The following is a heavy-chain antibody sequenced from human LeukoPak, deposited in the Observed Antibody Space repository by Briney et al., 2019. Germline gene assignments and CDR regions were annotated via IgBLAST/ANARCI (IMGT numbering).Heavy chain of an antibody. Sequence: GGSLRLSCAASGFTFSSYAMHWVRQAPGKGLEWVAVISYDGSNKYYADSVKGRFTISRDNSKNTLYLQMNSLRAEDTAVYYCARDGAGTYYYGSGSRYGMDVWGQGTTVTVSS. V-gene: IGHV3-30-3*01. CDR2: ISYDGSNK. CDR3: ARDGAGTYYYGSGSRYGMDV. J-gene: IGHJ6*02. CDR1: GFTFSSYA. D-gene: IGHD3-10*01.